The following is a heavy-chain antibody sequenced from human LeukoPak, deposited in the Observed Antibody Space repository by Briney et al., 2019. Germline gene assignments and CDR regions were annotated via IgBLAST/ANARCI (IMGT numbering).Heavy chain of an antibody. CDR2: IYSGGST. CDR3: AREGVITFGGVIVIPYYFDY. V-gene: IGHV3-53*01. D-gene: IGHD3-16*02. CDR1: GFTVSSNY. J-gene: IGHJ4*01. Sequence: GSLRLSCAASGFTVSSNYMSWVRQAPGKGLEWVSVIYSGGSTYYADSVKGRFTISRDNAKNSLYLQMNSLRAEDTAVYYCAREGVITFGGVIVIPYYFDYWGQGTLVTVSS.